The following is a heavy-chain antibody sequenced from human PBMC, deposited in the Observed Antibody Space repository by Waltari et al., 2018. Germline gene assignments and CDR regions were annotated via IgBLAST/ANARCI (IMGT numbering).Heavy chain of an antibody. CDR2: IDPNDSYN. CDR1: GYNFTTYW. D-gene: IGHD1-26*01. Sequence: EVQLVQSGAEVKKPGESLRISCKGSGYNFTTYWISWVRQMPGKGLEGRGRIDPNDSYNNYSPSFQGHVTISGDKSINTAYLQWSRLRASDTAIYYCARHPVYWDQGHNYGLDVWGQGTTVTVSS. J-gene: IGHJ6*02. V-gene: IGHV5-10-1*03. CDR3: ARHPVYWDQGHNYGLDV.